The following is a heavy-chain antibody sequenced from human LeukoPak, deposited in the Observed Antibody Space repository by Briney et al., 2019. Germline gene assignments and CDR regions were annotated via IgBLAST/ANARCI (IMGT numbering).Heavy chain of an antibody. CDR2: IIPIFNTA. CDR1: GGTFSTYA. D-gene: IGHD2-2*01. J-gene: IGHJ4*02. V-gene: IGHV1-69*05. Sequence: SVKVSCKTSGGTFSTYAISWVRQAPGQGLEWMGGIIPIFNTADYAQKFQGRVTITTDTSTSTAYMELRSLRSDDTAVYYCARVLAYCSSTSCHDYWGQGTLVTVYS. CDR3: ARVLAYCSSTSCHDY.